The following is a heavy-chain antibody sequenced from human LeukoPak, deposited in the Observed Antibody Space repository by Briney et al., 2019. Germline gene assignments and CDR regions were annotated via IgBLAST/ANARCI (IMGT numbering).Heavy chain of an antibody. Sequence: SETLSLTCTVSGYPISSGYYWGWIRQPPGKGLEWIGSIYHSGSTYYNPSLKSRVTISVDTSKNQFSLKLSSVTAADTAVYYCATAPGYCSSTSCPPDYWGQGTLVTVSS. CDR3: ATAPGYCSSTSCPPDY. V-gene: IGHV4-38-2*02. CDR1: GYPISSGYY. J-gene: IGHJ4*02. D-gene: IGHD2-2*01. CDR2: IYHSGST.